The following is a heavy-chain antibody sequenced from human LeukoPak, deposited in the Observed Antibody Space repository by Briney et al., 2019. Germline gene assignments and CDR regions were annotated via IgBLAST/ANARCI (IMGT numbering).Heavy chain of an antibody. D-gene: IGHD1-1*01. CDR3: ARDNLDDAFDI. CDR1: GASINSYY. Sequence: SETLSLTCTVSGASINSYYWSWIRQPPGRGLEWIGYIYYSGSINYNPSLKSRVTLSLDTSKNQFSLNLNSVTAADTVVYYCARDNLDDAFDIWGQGTMVTVSS. CDR2: IYYSGSI. J-gene: IGHJ3*02. V-gene: IGHV4-59*01.